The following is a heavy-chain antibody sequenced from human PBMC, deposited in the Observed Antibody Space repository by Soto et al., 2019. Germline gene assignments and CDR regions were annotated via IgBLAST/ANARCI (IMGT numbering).Heavy chain of an antibody. CDR1: GGTFSSYT. Sequence: GASVKVSCKASGGTFSSYTISWVRQAPGQGLEWMGRIIPILGIANYAQKFQGRVTITADKSTSTANMELSSLRSEDTAVYYCASHPYGDERFDYWGQGTLVTVSS. CDR3: ASHPYGDERFDY. CDR2: IIPILGIA. D-gene: IGHD4-17*01. J-gene: IGHJ4*02. V-gene: IGHV1-69*02.